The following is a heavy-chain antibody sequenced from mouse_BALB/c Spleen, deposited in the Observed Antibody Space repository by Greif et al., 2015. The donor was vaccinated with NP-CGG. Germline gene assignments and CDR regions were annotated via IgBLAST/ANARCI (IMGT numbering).Heavy chain of an antibody. Sequence: QVHVKQSGSVLVRPGASVKLSCKASGYTFTSSWMHWAKQRPGQGLEWIGEIHPNSGNTNYNEKFKGKATLTVDTSSSTAHVDLSSLTSEDSAVYYCARDWYLDYWGQGTTLTVSS. CDR3: ARDWYLDY. D-gene: IGHD4-1*01. J-gene: IGHJ2*01. CDR1: GYTFTSSW. CDR2: IHPNSGNT. V-gene: IGHV1S130*01.